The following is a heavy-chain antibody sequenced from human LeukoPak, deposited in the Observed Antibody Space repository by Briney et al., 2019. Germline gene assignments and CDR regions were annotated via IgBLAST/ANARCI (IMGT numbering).Heavy chain of an antibody. Sequence: GSSVKVSCKASGGTFSSYAISWVRQAPGQGLEWVGGIIPIFGTANYAQKFQGRVTITTDESTSTAYMELSSLRSEDTAVYYCARGARRDSSGYPILDYWGQGTLVSVSS. CDR2: IIPIFGTA. D-gene: IGHD3-22*01. CDR1: GGTFSSYA. J-gene: IGHJ4*02. CDR3: ARGARRDSSGYPILDY. V-gene: IGHV1-69*05.